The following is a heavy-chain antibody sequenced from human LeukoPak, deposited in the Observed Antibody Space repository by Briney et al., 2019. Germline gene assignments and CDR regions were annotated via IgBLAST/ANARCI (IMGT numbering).Heavy chain of an antibody. V-gene: IGHV3-23*01. D-gene: IGHD2-21*02. Sequence: GGSPRLSCAASGFTFSSYAMSWVRQAPGKGLEWVSAISGSGGSTYYADSVKGRFTISRDNSKNTLYLQMNSLRAEDTAVYYCAKDFTVVVTAIVDYWGQGTLVTVSS. J-gene: IGHJ4*02. CDR1: GFTFSSYA. CDR3: AKDFTVVVTAIVDY. CDR2: ISGSGGST.